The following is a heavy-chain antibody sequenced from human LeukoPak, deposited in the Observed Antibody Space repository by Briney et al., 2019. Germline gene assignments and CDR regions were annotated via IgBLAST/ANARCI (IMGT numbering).Heavy chain of an antibody. D-gene: IGHD5-18*01. Sequence: GGSLRLSCAASGFTFSSYGMHWVRQAPGKGLEWVAFISYDGSNKYYADPVKGRFTISRDNSKNTLYLQMNSLRAEDTALYYCARDGGSSYDYWGQGTLVTVSS. J-gene: IGHJ4*02. CDR2: ISYDGSNK. CDR1: GFTFSSYG. V-gene: IGHV3-30*19. CDR3: ARDGGSSYDY.